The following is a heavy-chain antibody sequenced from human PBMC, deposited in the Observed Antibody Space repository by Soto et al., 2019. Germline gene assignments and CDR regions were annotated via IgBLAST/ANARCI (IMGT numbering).Heavy chain of an antibody. D-gene: IGHD2-2*01. CDR3: AKDKGGRYCSRTSCLYSFDY. CDR1: GFTFSTYA. V-gene: IGHV3-23*01. J-gene: IGHJ4*02. Sequence: EVQLLESGGGLVQPGGSLRLCCTASGFTFSTYAMSWVRQAPGKGLEWVSTISDSGSTYYADSVKGRFTISRDNSKNTLYLEMNSLRAEDTVVYYCAKDKGGRYCSRTSCLYSFDYWGQGTLVTVSS. CDR2: ISDSGST.